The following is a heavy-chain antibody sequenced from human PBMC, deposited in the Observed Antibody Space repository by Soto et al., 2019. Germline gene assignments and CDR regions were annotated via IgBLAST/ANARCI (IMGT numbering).Heavy chain of an antibody. J-gene: IGHJ4*02. CDR1: GGSFSDYY. D-gene: IGHD3-10*01. Sequence: QVQLQQWGAGLLKPSETLSLTWAVYGGSFSDYYWSWIRQPPGKGLEWIGEINHSGNTNYSPSLKSRVTISVDTSKNQFSLKVSSVTAADTAVYYCARSGHLFDYWGQGISVTVSS. CDR3: ARSGHLFDY. CDR2: INHSGNT. V-gene: IGHV4-34*01.